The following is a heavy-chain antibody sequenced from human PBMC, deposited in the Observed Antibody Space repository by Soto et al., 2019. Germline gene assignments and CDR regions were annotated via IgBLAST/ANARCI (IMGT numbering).Heavy chain of an antibody. Sequence: GGSLRLSCAASGFIFSDYHMSWIRQAPGKGPEWISYISSSSSYTKYADSVKGRFTISRDNTKNSLYLQMNSLRAEDTAVYYCARDFYASGSYYTTPVDYWGQGTLVTVSS. CDR1: GFIFSDYH. J-gene: IGHJ4*02. D-gene: IGHD3-10*01. CDR3: ARDFYASGSYYTTPVDY. CDR2: ISSSSSYT. V-gene: IGHV3-11*06.